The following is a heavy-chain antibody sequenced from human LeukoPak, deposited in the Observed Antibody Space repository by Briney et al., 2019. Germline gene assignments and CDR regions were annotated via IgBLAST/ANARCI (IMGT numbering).Heavy chain of an antibody. V-gene: IGHV6-1*01. D-gene: IGHD3-16*01. CDR1: GDSVSSNSAV. CDR2: TYYRSKWFN. Sequence: SQTLSLTCAISGDSVSSNSAVWNWIRQSPSRGLEWLGRTYYRSKWFNDYAVSVKSRIIIGPDTSKNQFSLQLNSVTPEDTAVYYCARALGKNWFDLWGQGTLVTVSS. CDR3: ARALGKNWFDL. J-gene: IGHJ5*02.